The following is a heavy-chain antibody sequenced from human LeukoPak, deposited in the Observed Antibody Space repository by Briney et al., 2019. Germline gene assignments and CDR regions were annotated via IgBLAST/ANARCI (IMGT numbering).Heavy chain of an antibody. J-gene: IGHJ6*02. V-gene: IGHV4-59*11. CDR1: RGPISSHY. CDR2: IDYSGTT. D-gene: IGHD3-22*01. CDR3: ARDSPIDSSGSYYYNMDV. Sequence: PSETLSLTCTVSRGPISSHYWSWIRQPPGKGLEWIGYIDYSGTTNYHPSLKSRVIISVDTSKNQFSLRLSSVTAADTAVYYCARDSPIDSSGSYYYNMDVWGQGTPVTVSS.